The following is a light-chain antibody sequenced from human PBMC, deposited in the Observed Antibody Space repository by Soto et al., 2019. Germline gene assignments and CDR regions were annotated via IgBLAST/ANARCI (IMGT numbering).Light chain of an antibody. J-gene: IGKJ4*01. CDR1: QSLLHSNGYNY. Sequence: VMTQSPLSLSVTPGEPASISCRSSQSLLHSNGYNYLDWYLQKPGQSAQLLIYLGSFRAAGVPDRFSGSGSGTDFTLKISRVEAADVGVYYCMQALQTPSFGGGTKVEIK. CDR2: LGS. V-gene: IGKV2-28*01. CDR3: MQALQTPS.